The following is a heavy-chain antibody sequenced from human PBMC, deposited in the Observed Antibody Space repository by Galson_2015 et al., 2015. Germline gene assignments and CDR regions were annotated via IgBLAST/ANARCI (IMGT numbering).Heavy chain of an antibody. Sequence: SLRLSCAASGFTFSNSWMSWVRQATGKGLEWVANIKQDGSEKNYLGPVKGRFTISRDNANNSLFLQMNSLRAEDTAVYYCSGGSSFDSWGQGTLVTVSS. CDR1: GFTFSNSW. CDR3: SGGSSFDS. V-gene: IGHV3-7*04. J-gene: IGHJ4*02. CDR2: IKQDGSEK.